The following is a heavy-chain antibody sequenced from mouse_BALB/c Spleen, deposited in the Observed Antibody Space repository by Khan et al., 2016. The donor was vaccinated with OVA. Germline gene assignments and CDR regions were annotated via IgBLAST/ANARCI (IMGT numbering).Heavy chain of an antibody. D-gene: IGHD2-14*01. J-gene: IGHJ3*01. CDR1: GYTFTSYT. Sequence: VQLQQSGAELARPGASVKMSCKASGYTFTSYTIHWIKQRPGQGLEWIGYINPSNGYTNYNQKFKDKATLTTDTSSTTAYLQLSSLTSDDSAVYNCLRDGASHRNDGCFAYWGQGTLVTVSA. CDR3: LRDGASHRNDGCFAY. V-gene: IGHV1-4*01. CDR2: INPSNGYT.